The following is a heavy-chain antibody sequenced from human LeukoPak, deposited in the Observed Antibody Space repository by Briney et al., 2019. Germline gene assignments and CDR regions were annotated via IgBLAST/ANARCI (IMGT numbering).Heavy chain of an antibody. Sequence: ASVKVSCKASGYTFTSYYMHWVRQAPGQGLEWTGIINPSGGSTSYAQKFQGRVTMTRDTSTGTVYMELSSLRSEDTAVYYCAREYSGYGSDYWGQGTLVTVSS. CDR1: GYTFTSYY. CDR3: AREYSGYGSDY. J-gene: IGHJ4*02. V-gene: IGHV1-46*03. D-gene: IGHD5-12*01. CDR2: INPSGGST.